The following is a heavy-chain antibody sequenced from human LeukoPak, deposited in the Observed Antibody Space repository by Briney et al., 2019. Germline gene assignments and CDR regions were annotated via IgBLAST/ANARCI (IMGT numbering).Heavy chain of an antibody. CDR1: GFTFSSYA. CDR2: IYSGGST. Sequence: GGSLRLSCAASGFTFSSYAMSWVRQAPGKGLEWVSVIYSGGSTYYADSVKGRFTISRDNSKNTLYLQMNSLRAEDTAVYYCARGVVATIEGAFDIWGQGTMVTVSS. D-gene: IGHD5-12*01. V-gene: IGHV3-66*01. CDR3: ARGVVATIEGAFDI. J-gene: IGHJ3*02.